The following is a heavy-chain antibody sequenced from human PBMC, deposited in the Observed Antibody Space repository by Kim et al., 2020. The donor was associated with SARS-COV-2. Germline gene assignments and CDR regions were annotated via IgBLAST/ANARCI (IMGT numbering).Heavy chain of an antibody. J-gene: IGHJ4*02. V-gene: IGHV3-7*01. CDR1: GFTFSSYW. D-gene: IGHD3-3*01. CDR2: IKQDGSEK. Sequence: GGSLRLSCAASGFTFSSYWMSWVRQAPGKGLEWVANIKQDGSEKYYVDSVKGRFTISRDNAKNSLYLQMNSLRAEDTAVYYCARARNVLRFLEWLYLFDYWGQGTLVTVSS. CDR3: ARARNVLRFLEWLYLFDY.